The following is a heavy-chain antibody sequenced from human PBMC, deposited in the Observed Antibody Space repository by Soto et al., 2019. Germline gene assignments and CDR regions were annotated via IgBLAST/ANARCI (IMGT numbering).Heavy chain of an antibody. Sequence: EVQLLESGGGLVQPGGPLRLSCAASGFTFSSYAMSWVRQAPGKGLEWVSAISGSGGSTYYADSVKGRFTISRDNSKNTLYLQMNSLRAEDTAVYYCAKHPELRRYFDYWGQGTLVTVSS. CDR1: GFTFSSYA. CDR3: AKHPELRRYFDY. D-gene: IGHD1-26*01. V-gene: IGHV3-23*01. CDR2: ISGSGGST. J-gene: IGHJ4*02.